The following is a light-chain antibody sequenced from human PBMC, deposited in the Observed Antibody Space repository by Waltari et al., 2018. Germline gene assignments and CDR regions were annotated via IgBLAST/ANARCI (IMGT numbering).Light chain of an antibody. CDR2: DVN. Sequence: QSALTQPASVSGSPGQSITISCTGTSSDVGDYNYVSWYQQHPGEAPKLMIYDVNKRPSGISTRLSGSKSGNTASLTISGLQAEDEADYYCSSFTSSSTSLIGGGTKLTVL. J-gene: IGLJ2*01. CDR1: SSDVGDYNY. CDR3: SSFTSSSTSL. V-gene: IGLV2-14*03.